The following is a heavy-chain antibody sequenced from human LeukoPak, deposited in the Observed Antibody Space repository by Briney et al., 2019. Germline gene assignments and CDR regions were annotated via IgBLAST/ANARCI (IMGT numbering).Heavy chain of an antibody. J-gene: IGHJ4*02. CDR3: AREGYYGSGSYFGY. CDR1: GFTFSNCG. D-gene: IGHD3-10*01. Sequence: GGSLRLSCATSGFTFSNCGMSWVRQAPGKGLEWVAVISYDGSNKYYADSVKGRFTIFRDNSKNTLYLQMNSLRAEDTAVYYCAREGYYGSGSYFGYWGQGTLVTVSS. CDR2: ISYDGSNK. V-gene: IGHV3-30*03.